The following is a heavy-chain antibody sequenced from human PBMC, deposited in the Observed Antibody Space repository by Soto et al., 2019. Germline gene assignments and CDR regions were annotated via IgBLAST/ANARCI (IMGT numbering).Heavy chain of an antibody. CDR3: ATMGTPATGLYYFDY. CDR1: GGYISSYD. D-gene: IGHD2-15*01. Sequence: PSETLSLTCTVSGGYISSYDWSWIRQPPGRGLEWIGYIYYSGSTNYNPSLKSRVTISVDTSKNQFSLNLSFVTAADTAVYYCATMGTPATGLYYFDYWGQGTLVTVSS. J-gene: IGHJ4*02. V-gene: IGHV4-59*08. CDR2: IYYSGST.